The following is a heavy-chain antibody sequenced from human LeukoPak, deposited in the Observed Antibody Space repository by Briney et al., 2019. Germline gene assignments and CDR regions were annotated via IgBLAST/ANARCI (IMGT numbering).Heavy chain of an antibody. CDR2: FDPEDGET. J-gene: IGHJ5*02. V-gene: IGHV1-24*01. Sequence: ASVKVSCKVSGYTLTELYMHWVRQAPGKGLEWMGGFDPEDGETIYAQKFQGRVTMTEDTSTDIAYMELSSLRSEDTAVYYCAGIVAGTNWFDPWGQGTLVTVSS. CDR3: AGIVAGTNWFDP. D-gene: IGHD3-22*01. CDR1: GYTLTELY.